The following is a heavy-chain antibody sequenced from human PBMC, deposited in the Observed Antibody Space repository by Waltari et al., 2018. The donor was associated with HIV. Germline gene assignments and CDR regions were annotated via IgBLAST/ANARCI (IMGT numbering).Heavy chain of an antibody. Sequence: EVQLVETGGGLIQPGGSLRLSCAAFGLTVSSNFMNWVRPAPGKGLEWVSLIYSGGSTYYADSVKGRFTISRDNSKNTLYLQMNSLRAEDTAVYYCARVRSTMGRFQGFDYRGQGTLVTVSS. CDR3: ARVRSTMGRFQGFDY. D-gene: IGHD1-26*01. J-gene: IGHJ4*02. CDR1: GLTVSSNF. CDR2: IYSGGST. V-gene: IGHV3-53*02.